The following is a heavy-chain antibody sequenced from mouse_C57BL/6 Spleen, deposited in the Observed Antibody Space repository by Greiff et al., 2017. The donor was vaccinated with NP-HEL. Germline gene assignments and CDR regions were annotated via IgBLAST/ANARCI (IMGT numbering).Heavy chain of an antibody. J-gene: IGHJ1*03. CDR3: AGHDGNYEWYFDV. CDR2: IWSDGST. CDR1: GFSLTSYG. Sequence: VQLQESGPGLVAPSQSLSITCTASGFSLTSYGVHWVRQPPGQGLEWLVVIWSDGSTTYNSALKSSLSISKDNSKCQVFLKMNSLQTDDPAMYYCAGHDGNYEWYFDVWGTGTTVTVSS. V-gene: IGHV2-6-1*01. D-gene: IGHD2-1*01.